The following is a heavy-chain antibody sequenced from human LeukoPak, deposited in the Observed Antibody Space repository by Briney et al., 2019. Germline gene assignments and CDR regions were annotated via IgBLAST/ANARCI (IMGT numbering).Heavy chain of an antibody. Sequence: GGSLRLSCAASGFTFSSYSMNWVRQAPGKGLEWVSSISSSSSYIYYADSVKGRFTISRDNAKNSLYLQMNSLRVEDTALYYCARAQTYGDSRLLLDYWGQGTLVTVSS. CDR2: ISSSSSYI. J-gene: IGHJ4*02. CDR3: ARAQTYGDSRLLLDY. V-gene: IGHV3-21*04. D-gene: IGHD2-21*02. CDR1: GFTFSSYS.